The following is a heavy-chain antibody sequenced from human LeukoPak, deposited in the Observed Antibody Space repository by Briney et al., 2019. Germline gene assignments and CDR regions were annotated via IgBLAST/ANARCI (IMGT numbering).Heavy chain of an antibody. CDR1: GFTFSTYS. CDR2: ISSTSSIM. D-gene: IGHD4-17*01. Sequence: GGSLRLSCAASGFTFSTYSMNWVRQAPGKGLEWVSYISSTSSIMYYADSVKGRFTISRDNAKNSLYLQMNSLRDDDTAVYYCARDNFGDYGNWFAPWGQGPLVTVSS. J-gene: IGHJ5*02. V-gene: IGHV3-48*02. CDR3: ARDNFGDYGNWFAP.